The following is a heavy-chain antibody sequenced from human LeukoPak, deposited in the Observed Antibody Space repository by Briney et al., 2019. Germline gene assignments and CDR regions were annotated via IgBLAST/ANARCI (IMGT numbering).Heavy chain of an antibody. CDR2: IWYDGSNK. CDR1: GFTFSSYG. CDR3: AKEGEGLDY. J-gene: IGHJ4*02. D-gene: IGHD1-26*01. Sequence: AGGSLRLSCAASGFTFSSYGMHWVRQAPGKGREWVAVIWYDGSNKYYAGSVKGRSTISRDNSKNTLYLQMNSLRAEDTAVYYCAKEGEGLDYWGQGTLVTVSS. V-gene: IGHV3-33*06.